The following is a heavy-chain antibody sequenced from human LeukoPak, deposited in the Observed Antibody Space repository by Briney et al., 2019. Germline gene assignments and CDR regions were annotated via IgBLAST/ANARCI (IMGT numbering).Heavy chain of an antibody. D-gene: IGHD2-2*01. V-gene: IGHV3-30-3*01. CDR3: AGARDTSWHNFDN. Sequence: PGRSLRLSCAASGFTFGSYAMHWVRQAPGKGLEWVAVISYDGSNKYYADSVKGRFTISRDNSKNTLYLQMNSLRAEDTAVYYCAGARDTSWHNFDNWGQGTLVIVSS. J-gene: IGHJ4*02. CDR1: GFTFGSYA. CDR2: ISYDGSNK.